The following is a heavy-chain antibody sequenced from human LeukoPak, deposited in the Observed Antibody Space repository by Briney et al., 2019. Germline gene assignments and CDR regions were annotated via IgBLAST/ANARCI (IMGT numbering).Heavy chain of an antibody. CDR3: ARDGDSGSYSFGDAFDI. D-gene: IGHD1-26*01. CDR2: ISSSSSYI. J-gene: IGHJ3*02. V-gene: IGHV3-21*01. CDR1: GFTVSSNY. Sequence: GGSLRLSCAASGFTVSSNYMSWVRQAPGKGLEWVSSISSSSSYIYYADSVKGRFTISRDNAKNSLYLQMNSLRAEDTAVYYCARDGDSGSYSFGDAFDIWGQGTMVTVSS.